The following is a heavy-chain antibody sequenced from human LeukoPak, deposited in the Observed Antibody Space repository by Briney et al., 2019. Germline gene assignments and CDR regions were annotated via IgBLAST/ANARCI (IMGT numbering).Heavy chain of an antibody. CDR3: ARLTVTTRSFDY. CDR1: GYTFTNYA. V-gene: IGHV1-3*01. D-gene: IGHD4-17*01. CDR2: INAGNGNT. J-gene: IGHJ4*02. Sequence: GAVKDSCKGSGYTFTNYAMHWVRQAPGQRLEWMGWINAGNGNTKYSQKFQGRVTITRDTSASTAYMELSSLRSEDTAVYYCARLTVTTRSFDYWGQGTLVTVSS.